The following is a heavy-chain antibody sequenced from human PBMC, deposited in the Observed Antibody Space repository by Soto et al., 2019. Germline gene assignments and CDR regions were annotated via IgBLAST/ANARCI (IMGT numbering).Heavy chain of an antibody. J-gene: IGHJ6*03. Sequence: GGSLRLSCTASGFTFGDYAMSWFRQAPGKGLEWVGFIRSKAYGGTTEYAASVKGRFTISRDDSKSIAYLQMNSLKTEDTAVYYCTSEPARNQGVATIFLLGYYYMDVWGKGTTVTVSS. V-gene: IGHV3-49*03. CDR1: GFTFGDYA. CDR2: IRSKAYGGTT. D-gene: IGHD5-12*01. CDR3: TSEPARNQGVATIFLLGYYYMDV.